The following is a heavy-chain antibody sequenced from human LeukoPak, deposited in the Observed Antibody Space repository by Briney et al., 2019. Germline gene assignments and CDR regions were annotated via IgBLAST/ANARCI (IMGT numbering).Heavy chain of an antibody. V-gene: IGHV1-18*01. J-gene: IGHJ3*02. Sequence: ASVKVSCKASGYTFTSYGISRVRQAPGQGLEWMGWISAYNGNTNYAQKLQGRVTMTTDTSTSTAYMELRSLRSDDTAVYYCAREFEYCSGGSCYSEYLNAFDIWGQGTMVTVSS. CDR3: AREFEYCSGGSCYSEYLNAFDI. D-gene: IGHD2-15*01. CDR1: GYTFTSYG. CDR2: ISAYNGNT.